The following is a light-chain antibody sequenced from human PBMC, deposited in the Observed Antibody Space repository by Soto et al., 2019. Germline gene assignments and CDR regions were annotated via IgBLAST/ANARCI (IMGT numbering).Light chain of an antibody. CDR2: EVS. J-gene: IGLJ1*01. Sequence: QSVLTQPASVSGSPGQSITISCTGTSSDVGGYKYVSWYQQHPGKAPKLMIYEVSNRPSGVSNRFSGSKSGNTASLTISGLQAEEEADYYCTSFTSSSTYVFGTGTKLPAL. CDR3: TSFTSSSTYV. V-gene: IGLV2-14*01. CDR1: SSDVGGYKY.